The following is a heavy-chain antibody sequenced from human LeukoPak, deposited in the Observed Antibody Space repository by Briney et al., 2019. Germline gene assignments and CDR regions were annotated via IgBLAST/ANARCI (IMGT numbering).Heavy chain of an antibody. D-gene: IGHD3-10*01. CDR1: GFTFSSYG. CDR2: ISYDGSNK. J-gene: IGHJ4*02. V-gene: IGHV3-30*03. CDR3: ALYGSGSPSIDY. Sequence: GGSLRLSCAASGFTFSSYGMHWVRQAPGKGLEWVAVISYDGSNKYYADSVKGRFIISRDNSKNTLYLQMNSLRAEDTAVYYCALYGSGSPSIDYWGQGTLSPSPQ.